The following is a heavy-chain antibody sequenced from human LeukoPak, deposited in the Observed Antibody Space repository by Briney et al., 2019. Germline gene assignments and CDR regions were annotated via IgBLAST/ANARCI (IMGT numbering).Heavy chain of an antibody. CDR3: ARPAQGYCSSTSCPVAFDI. V-gene: IGHV1-69*01. J-gene: IGHJ3*02. Sequence: ASVKVSCKASGGTFSSYAISWVRQAPGQGLEWMGGIIPIFGTANYAQKFQGRVTITADESTGTAYMELSSLRSEDTAVYYCARPAQGYCSSTSCPVAFDIWGQGTMVTVSS. D-gene: IGHD2-2*01. CDR1: GGTFSSYA. CDR2: IIPIFGTA.